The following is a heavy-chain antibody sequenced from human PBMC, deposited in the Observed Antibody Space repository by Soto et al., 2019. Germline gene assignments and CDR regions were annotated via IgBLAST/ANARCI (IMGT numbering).Heavy chain of an antibody. V-gene: IGHV3-30*03. Sequence: QVQLVESGGGVVQPGRSLRLSCAASGFTFSSYGMHWVRQAPGKGLERVAVISYDGSNKYYADSVKGRFTISRDNSKNTLYLQMNSLRAEDTAVYYCTGMGGATPVLGHVVDVWGQGTTVTVSS. CDR1: GFTFSSYG. D-gene: IGHD1-26*01. CDR3: TGMGGATPVLGHVVDV. J-gene: IGHJ6*02. CDR2: ISYDGSNK.